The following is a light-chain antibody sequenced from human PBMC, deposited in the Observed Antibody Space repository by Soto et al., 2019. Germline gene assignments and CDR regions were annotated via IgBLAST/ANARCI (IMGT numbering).Light chain of an antibody. V-gene: IGKV3-11*01. Sequence: EIVLTQSPATLSLSPGERATLSCRASQSVYSQLAWYQQKPGQAPRLLIYDASNRATGIPARFSGSGSGTDFTLTISSLEPEDFAVYYCQQRSNWWTFGQGTKVEIK. CDR2: DAS. CDR3: QQRSNWWT. J-gene: IGKJ1*01. CDR1: QSVYSQ.